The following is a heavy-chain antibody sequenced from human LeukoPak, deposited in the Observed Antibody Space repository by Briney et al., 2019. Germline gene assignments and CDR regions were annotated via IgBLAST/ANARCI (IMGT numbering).Heavy chain of an antibody. CDR2: IRYDGSNK. J-gene: IGHJ4*02. Sequence: GGSLRLSCAASGFTFSSYGMHWVRQAPGKGLEWVAFIRYDGSNKYYADSVKGRFTISRDNSKNTLYLQMNSLRAEDTAVYYCASPIAVAGTVDYWGQGTLVTVSS. CDR1: GFTFSSYG. D-gene: IGHD6-19*01. CDR3: ASPIAVAGTVDY. V-gene: IGHV3-30*02.